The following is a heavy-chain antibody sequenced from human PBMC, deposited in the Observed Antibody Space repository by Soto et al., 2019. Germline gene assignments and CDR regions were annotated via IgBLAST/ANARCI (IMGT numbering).Heavy chain of an antibody. V-gene: IGHV1-69*06. CDR2: IIPIFGTA. Sequence: SVKVSCKASGGTFSSYAISWVRQAPGQGLEWMGGIIPIFGTANYAQKFQGRVTITADKSTSTAYMEVSSLRSEDTAVYYCARARGGHYDFWSGYYTASDGMDVWGQGTTVTVSS. CDR1: GGTFSSYA. J-gene: IGHJ6*02. D-gene: IGHD3-3*01. CDR3: ARARGGHYDFWSGYYTASDGMDV.